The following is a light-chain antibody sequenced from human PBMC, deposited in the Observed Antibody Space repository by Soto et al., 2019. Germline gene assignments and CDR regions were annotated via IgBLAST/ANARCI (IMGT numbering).Light chain of an antibody. CDR1: SSDVGGYNY. V-gene: IGLV2-14*01. J-gene: IGLJ1*01. Sequence: QSALTQPASVSGSPGQSITISCTGTSSDVGGYNYVSWYQQHPGKAHKLMIYDVSNRPSGVSNRFSGSKSGNTASLTISGLQAEDEADYYCSSYTSSSLVFGTGTKVTVL. CDR2: DVS. CDR3: SSYTSSSLV.